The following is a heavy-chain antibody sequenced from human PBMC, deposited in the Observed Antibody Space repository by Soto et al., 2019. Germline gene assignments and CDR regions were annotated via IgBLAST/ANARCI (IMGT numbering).Heavy chain of an antibody. V-gene: IGHV4-38-2*01. CDR2: IYHSGST. D-gene: IGHD3-10*01. Sequence: SETLSLTCAVSGYSLSSGYYWGWIRQPPGKGLEWIGSIYHSGSTYYNPSLKSRVTISVDTSKNQFSLKLSSVTAADTAVYYCARVKMVRGGSDYWGQGTLVTVSS. CDR3: ARVKMVRGGSDY. J-gene: IGHJ4*02. CDR1: GYSLSSGYY.